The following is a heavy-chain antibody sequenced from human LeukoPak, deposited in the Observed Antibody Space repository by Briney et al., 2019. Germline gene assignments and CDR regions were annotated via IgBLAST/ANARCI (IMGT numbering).Heavy chain of an antibody. Sequence: SGGSLRLFCAASGFPFSSYAMHWVRQAPGKGLEYVSAISSSGGSTYYANSVKGRFTISRDNSKNTLYLQMGSLRAEDMAVYYCARAMIGRGYSSSWTPNDAFDIWGQGTMVTVSS. D-gene: IGHD6-13*01. CDR2: ISSSGGST. CDR3: ARAMIGRGYSSSWTPNDAFDI. V-gene: IGHV3-64*01. J-gene: IGHJ3*02. CDR1: GFPFSSYA.